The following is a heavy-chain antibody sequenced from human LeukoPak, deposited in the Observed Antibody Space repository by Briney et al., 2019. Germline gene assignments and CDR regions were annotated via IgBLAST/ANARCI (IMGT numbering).Heavy chain of an antibody. CDR3: AKQPYNYYYLDV. CDR1: GLTFHDYA. D-gene: IGHD2-21*01. V-gene: IGHV3-23*01. Sequence: GGSLRLSCAISGLTFHDYAMTWIRQAPGKGLEWVSTIVGDSSKTYYADSVKGRFTISRDNSNYMLFLHMNNLRAEDTAIYYCAKQPYNYYYLDVWGKGTTVTVSS. CDR2: IVGDSSKT. J-gene: IGHJ6*03.